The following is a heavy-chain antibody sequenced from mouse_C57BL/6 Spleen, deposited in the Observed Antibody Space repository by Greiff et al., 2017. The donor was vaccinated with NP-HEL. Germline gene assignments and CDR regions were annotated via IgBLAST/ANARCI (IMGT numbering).Heavy chain of an antibody. J-gene: IGHJ4*01. D-gene: IGHD2-4*01. V-gene: IGHV1-7*01. CDR3: AKYDDDGNYAMDY. Sequence: VQLQQSGAELAKPGASVKLSCKASGYTFTSYWMHWVKQRPGQGLEWIGYINPSSGYTKYNQKFKDKATLTADKSSSTAYMQLRSLTYEDSAVYYCAKYDDDGNYAMDYWGQGTSVTVSS. CDR1: GYTFTSYW. CDR2: INPSSGYT.